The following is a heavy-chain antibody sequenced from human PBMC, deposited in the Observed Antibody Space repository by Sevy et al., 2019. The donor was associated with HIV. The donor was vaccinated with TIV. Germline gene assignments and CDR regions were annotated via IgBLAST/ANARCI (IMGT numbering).Heavy chain of an antibody. V-gene: IGHV3-7*01. CDR3: VREGVGGYSYSLDC. Sequence: GGSLRLSCAASGFTFSNHAMHWVRQAPGKGLEWVATMKEDGSERNYVDSVKGRFTISRDNAKNSLYLQMNSLRAEDTAVYYCVREGVGGYSYSLDCWGQGTLVTVSS. CDR1: GFTFSNHA. D-gene: IGHD5-18*01. CDR2: MKEDGSER. J-gene: IGHJ4*02.